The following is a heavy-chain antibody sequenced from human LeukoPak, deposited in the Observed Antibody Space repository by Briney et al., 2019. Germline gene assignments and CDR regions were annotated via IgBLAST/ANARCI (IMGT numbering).Heavy chain of an antibody. V-gene: IGHV3-23*01. CDR3: AKGVDSGGTCYSSIDC. Sequence: GGSLRLSCAASGFTFSNYAMTWVRQAPGKGLEWVSVISGSGGNTLYANSVKGRFSISRDNSKNTLYLRMNSLRAEDTAVYYCAKGVDSGGTCYSSIDCWGQGTLVTVSP. CDR1: GFTFSNYA. J-gene: IGHJ4*02. D-gene: IGHD2-15*01. CDR2: ISGSGGNT.